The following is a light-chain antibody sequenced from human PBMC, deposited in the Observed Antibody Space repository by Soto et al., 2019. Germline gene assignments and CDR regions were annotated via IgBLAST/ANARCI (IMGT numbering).Light chain of an antibody. V-gene: IGKV3-15*01. Sequence: EIVMTQSPATLSVSPGERATLSCRASQSVSSNLAWYQQKPGQAPRLLIYGASTRATGIPARFSGSGSGTEFTLTISSLQSEDFAVYYCQQYNNWRLTFGGGTKEDIK. CDR3: QQYNNWRLT. CDR1: QSVSSN. CDR2: GAS. J-gene: IGKJ4*01.